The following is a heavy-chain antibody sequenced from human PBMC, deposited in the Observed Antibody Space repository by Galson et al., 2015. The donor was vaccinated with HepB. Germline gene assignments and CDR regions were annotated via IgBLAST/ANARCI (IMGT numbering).Heavy chain of an antibody. J-gene: IGHJ4*02. V-gene: IGHV4-34*01. D-gene: IGHD5-18*01. CDR3: ATSRGGYSYGRWWY. CDR1: GGSFSGYY. CDR2: INHSGST. Sequence: ETLSLTCAVYGGSFSGYYWSWIRQPPGKGLEWIGEINHSGSTNYNPSLKSRVTISVDTSKNQFSLKLSSVTAADTAVYYCATSRGGYSYGRWWYWGQGTLVTVSS.